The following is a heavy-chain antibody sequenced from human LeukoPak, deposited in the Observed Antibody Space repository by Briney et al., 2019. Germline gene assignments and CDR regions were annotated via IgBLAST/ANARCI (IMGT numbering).Heavy chain of an antibody. V-gene: IGHV1-8*01. Sequence: ASVKVSCKASGYTFTSYDINWVRQATGQGLEWMGWMNPNSGNTGYAQKFQGRVTMTRNTSISTAYMELSSLRSEDTAVYYCATHLGGSYLYYFDYWGQGTLVTVSS. CDR3: ATHLGGSYLYYFDY. J-gene: IGHJ4*02. D-gene: IGHD1-26*01. CDR1: GYTFTSYD. CDR2: MNPNSGNT.